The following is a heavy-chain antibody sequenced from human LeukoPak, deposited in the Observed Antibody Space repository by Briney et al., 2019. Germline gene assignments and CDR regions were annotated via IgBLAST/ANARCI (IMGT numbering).Heavy chain of an antibody. V-gene: IGHV3-23*01. CDR2: ICGNGGCT. D-gene: IGHD2-15*01. CDR3: AKASRADFVLVVAGFEY. CDR1: GFTFSSYA. Sequence: GGSLRLSCAASGFTFSSYATSCVRHAPGEGREWVSTICGNGGCTYYADSVKGRFTICRDNTKSTLYLQMDSLRAEDTGVDYCAKASRADFVLVVAGFEYWGQGTLVTVSS. J-gene: IGHJ4*02.